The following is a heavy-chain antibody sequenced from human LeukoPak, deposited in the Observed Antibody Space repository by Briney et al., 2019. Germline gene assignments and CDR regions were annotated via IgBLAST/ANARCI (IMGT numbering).Heavy chain of an antibody. CDR3: AREVAAIDAFDI. J-gene: IGHJ3*02. CDR1: GGSXSGYY. V-gene: IGHV4-34*01. CDR2: INHSGST. Sequence: ETLSLTCAVYGGSXSGYYWSWIRQPPGKGLEWIGEINHSGSTNYNPSLKSRVTISVDTSKNQFSLKLSSVTAADTAVYYCAREVAAIDAFDIWGQGTMVTVSS. D-gene: IGHD2-15*01.